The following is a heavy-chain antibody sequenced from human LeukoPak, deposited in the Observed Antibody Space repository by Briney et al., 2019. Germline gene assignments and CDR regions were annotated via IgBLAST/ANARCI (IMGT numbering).Heavy chain of an antibody. CDR3: ARDSSSWYVSEH. J-gene: IGHJ1*01. V-gene: IGHV3-20*04. Sequence: GSLRLSCEASGFTFSAYAMTWVRQAPGKGLEWVSGINWNGGSTGYADSVKGRFTISRDNAKNSLYLQMNSLRAEDTALYYCARDSSSWYVSEHWGQGTLVTVSS. CDR2: INWNGGST. CDR1: GFTFSAYA. D-gene: IGHD6-13*01.